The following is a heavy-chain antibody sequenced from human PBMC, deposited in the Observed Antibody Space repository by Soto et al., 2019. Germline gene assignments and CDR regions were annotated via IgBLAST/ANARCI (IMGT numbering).Heavy chain of an antibody. V-gene: IGHV3-30-3*01. CDR3: AREPVTYSSSWYSDY. Sequence: QVQLVESGGGVVQPGRSLRLSCAASGFTFSSYAMHWVRQAPGKGLEWVAVISYDGSNKYYADSVKGRFTISRDNSKNTLYLQMNSLRAEDTAVYYCAREPVTYSSSWYSDYWGQGTLVTVS. CDR1: GFTFSSYA. D-gene: IGHD6-13*01. J-gene: IGHJ4*02. CDR2: ISYDGSNK.